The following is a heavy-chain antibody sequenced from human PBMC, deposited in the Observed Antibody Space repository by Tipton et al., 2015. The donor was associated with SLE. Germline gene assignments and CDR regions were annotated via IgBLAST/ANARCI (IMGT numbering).Heavy chain of an antibody. Sequence: SLRLSCAASGFRFNNYGMHWVRQAPGKGPVWVSRINSDGSTTNYADSVKGRFTISRDNAKSTLYLQMNSLRAEDTAVYYCARGGSYPGYGGQGTLVTVSP. V-gene: IGHV3-74*01. D-gene: IGHD3-10*01. CDR2: INSDGSTT. CDR3: ARGGSYPGY. J-gene: IGHJ4*02. CDR1: GFRFNNYG.